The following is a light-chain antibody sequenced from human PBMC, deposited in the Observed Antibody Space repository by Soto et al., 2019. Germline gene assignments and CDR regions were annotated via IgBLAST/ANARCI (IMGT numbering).Light chain of an antibody. Sequence: SVLTQPPSASGSPGQSVTISCTGTSSDVGGYDYVSWYQQHPGKAPKLMIYEVTIRPSGVSDRFSGSKPGNTASLTVSGLQAEDEADYYCSSYTGGNPSYVLGNGTKVTVL. V-gene: IGLV2-8*01. J-gene: IGLJ1*01. CDR2: EVT. CDR3: SSYTGGNPSYV. CDR1: SSDVGGYDY.